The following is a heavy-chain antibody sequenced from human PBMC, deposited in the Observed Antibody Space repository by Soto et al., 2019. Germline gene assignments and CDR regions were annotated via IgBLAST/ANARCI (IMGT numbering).Heavy chain of an antibody. CDR1: GFTFDAYA. CDR2: ISCNSDNI. D-gene: IGHD4-4*01. J-gene: IGHJ3*02. V-gene: IGHV3-9*01. CDR3: AKDLYSNYGDAFDI. Sequence: EVPLVETGGGWVQPGRSLRLSCAASGFTFDAYAMHWVRQAPGKGLEWVSGISCNSDNIGYADSVKGRFTISRDNVKNCLYLQMNILRAEDTALYYCAKDLYSNYGDAFDIWGQGTMVTVSS.